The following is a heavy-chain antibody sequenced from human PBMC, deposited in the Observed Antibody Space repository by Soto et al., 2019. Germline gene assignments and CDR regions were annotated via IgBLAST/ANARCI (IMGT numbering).Heavy chain of an antibody. CDR2: ISYDGSNK. Sequence: SLRLSCAASGFTFSSYAMPWVRKAPGKGLEWVAVISYDGSNKYYADSVKGRFTISRDNSKNTLYLQMNSLRAEDTAVYYCAKGFYWPYYYYYGIDVWGQGTTVTVS. CDR3: AKGFYWPYYYYYGIDV. V-gene: IGHV3-30-3*01. D-gene: IGHD3-9*01. CDR1: GFTFSSYA. J-gene: IGHJ6*02.